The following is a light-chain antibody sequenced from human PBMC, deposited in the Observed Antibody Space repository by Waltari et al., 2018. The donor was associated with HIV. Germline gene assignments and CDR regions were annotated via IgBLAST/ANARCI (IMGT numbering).Light chain of an antibody. CDR1: QSVSRKS. V-gene: IGKV3-20*01. CDR2: GAS. Sequence: DIVLTQSPATLSVSPGVRATLSCRASQSVSRKSLAWYQQKVGQAPRLLIYGASTRTTGIPDRFSGDGAGTDFTLIINGLEPEDSAVYHCQQYAASPLTYGGGTKVEIK. CDR3: QQYAASPLT. J-gene: IGKJ4*01.